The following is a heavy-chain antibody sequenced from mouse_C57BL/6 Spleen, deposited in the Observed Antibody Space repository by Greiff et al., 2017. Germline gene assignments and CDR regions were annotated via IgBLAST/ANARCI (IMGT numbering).Heavy chain of an antibody. D-gene: IGHD1-1*01. J-gene: IGHJ4*01. CDR3: AGGTTVVEDAMDY. Sequence: QVQLQQSGAELVKPGASVKISCKASGYAFSSYWMNWVKQRPGKGLEWIGQIYPGDGDTNYNGKFKGKATLTADKSSSTAYMQLSSLTSEDSAVYFCAGGTTVVEDAMDYWGQGTSVTVSS. CDR2: IYPGDGDT. V-gene: IGHV1-80*01. CDR1: GYAFSSYW.